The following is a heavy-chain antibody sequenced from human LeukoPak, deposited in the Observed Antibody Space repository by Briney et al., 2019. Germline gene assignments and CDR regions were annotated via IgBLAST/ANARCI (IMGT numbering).Heavy chain of an antibody. CDR2: IKKDGSEK. Sequence: GGSLRLSCPASGFSFSGYGMHWVRQAPGKGLEWVANIKKDGSEKYYVDSVKGRFTIPRDNAKTSLYLQMNRLRAEDTAVYYCARHLSGVTGYTYGRGIDYWGQGTLVTVSS. J-gene: IGHJ4*02. D-gene: IGHD5-18*01. CDR1: GFSFSGYG. CDR3: ARHLSGVTGYTYGRGIDY. V-gene: IGHV3-7*01.